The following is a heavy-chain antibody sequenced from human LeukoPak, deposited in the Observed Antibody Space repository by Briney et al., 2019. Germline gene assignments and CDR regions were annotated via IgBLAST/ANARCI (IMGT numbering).Heavy chain of an antibody. CDR2: IKPNSGGT. J-gene: IGHJ5*02. CDR1: GYTFTGYY. D-gene: IGHD4-23*01. CDR3: ARDNSVEDTAWWFDP. Sequence: GASVKVSCKASGYTFTGYYIHWVRQAPGQGLEWMGWIKPNSGGTNYAQKFQGRVTMTRDMSTSTDYMELSSLRSEDTAVYYCARDNSVEDTAWWFDPWGQGTLVTVSS. V-gene: IGHV1-2*02.